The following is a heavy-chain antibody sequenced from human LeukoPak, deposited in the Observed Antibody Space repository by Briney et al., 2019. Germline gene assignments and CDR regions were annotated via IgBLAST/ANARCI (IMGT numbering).Heavy chain of an antibody. CDR2: IDPSDSYT. D-gene: IGHD4-17*01. Sequence: TGESLRISCKGSGYSFTSYWISWVRQMPGKGLEWMGRIDPSDSYTNYSPSFQGHVTISADKSISTAYLQWSSLKASDTAMYYCARSYYGDYGYCYGMDVWGQGTTVTVSS. V-gene: IGHV5-10-1*01. J-gene: IGHJ6*02. CDR1: GYSFTSYW. CDR3: ARSYYGDYGYCYGMDV.